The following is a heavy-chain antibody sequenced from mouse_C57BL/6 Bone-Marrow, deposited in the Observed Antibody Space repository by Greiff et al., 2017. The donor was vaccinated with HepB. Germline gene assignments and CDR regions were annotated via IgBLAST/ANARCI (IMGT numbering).Heavy chain of an antibody. V-gene: IGHV5-4*03. D-gene: IGHD1-1*01. J-gene: IGHJ4*01. CDR2: ISDGGSYT. Sequence: DVMLVESGGGLVKPGGSLKLSCAASGFTFSSYAMSWVRQTPEKWLEWVATISDGGSYTYYPDNVKGRFTISRDNAKNNLYLQMSHLKSEDAAMYYCARGDYYGYYYAMDYWGQGTSATVSS. CDR1: GFTFSSYA. CDR3: ARGDYYGYYYAMDY.